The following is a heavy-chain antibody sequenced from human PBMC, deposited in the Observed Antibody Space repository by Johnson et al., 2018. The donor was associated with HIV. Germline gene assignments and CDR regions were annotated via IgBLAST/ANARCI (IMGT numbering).Heavy chain of an antibody. CDR1: RFTFDDYV. CDR2: ISGSDGAI. V-gene: IGHV3-20*04. J-gene: IGHJ3*02. D-gene: IGHD2-8*01. Sequence: VQLVESGGGVVRPGGSLRLSCAASRFTFDDYVMSWVRQAPGKGLEWVSYISGSDGAIWYADSVKGRFTVSRDNAKNSFYLQMNSLRAEDTAVYYCARSVNAGRPFDIWGQGTLVTVSS. CDR3: ARSVNAGRPFDI.